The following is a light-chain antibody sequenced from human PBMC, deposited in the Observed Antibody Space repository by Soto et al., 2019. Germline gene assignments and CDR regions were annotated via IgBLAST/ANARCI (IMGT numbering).Light chain of an antibody. V-gene: IGKV3D-15*01. J-gene: IGKJ4*01. CDR3: QQYFIAPPT. Sequence: EIVLTQSPATLSLSPGERATLSCRASQSVGSYLAWYQQKPGQAPRLLIYGASSRATGIPDRFSGSGSGTEFTLTISSLQAEDVGLYYCQQYFIAPPTFGGGTKVDIK. CDR1: QSVGSY. CDR2: GAS.